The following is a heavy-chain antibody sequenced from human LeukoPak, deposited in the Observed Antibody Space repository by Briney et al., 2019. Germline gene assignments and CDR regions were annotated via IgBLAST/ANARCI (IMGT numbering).Heavy chain of an antibody. Sequence: GGSLRLSFAASGFTFSSYWMSWVRQAPGKGLEWVANIKQDGSEKYYVDSVKGRFTISRDNAKNSLYLQLSSLRAEDTAVYYCARDSSRPYYYYYYMDVWGKGTTVTVSS. CDR1: GFTFSSYW. J-gene: IGHJ6*03. V-gene: IGHV3-7*01. D-gene: IGHD6-13*01. CDR2: IKQDGSEK. CDR3: ARDSSRPYYYYYYMDV.